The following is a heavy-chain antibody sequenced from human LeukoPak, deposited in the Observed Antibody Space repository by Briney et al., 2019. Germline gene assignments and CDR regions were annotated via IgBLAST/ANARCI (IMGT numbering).Heavy chain of an antibody. D-gene: IGHD3-3*01. CDR3: ARDTDDFQGLDI. CDR1: GFTFSNYA. V-gene: IGHV3-30*04. Sequence: GRSLRLSCAASGFTFSNYAMHWVRQAPGKGLEWVAVISYDGSNKYYADSVKGRFTISRDNSKNTLYLQMNSLRVEDTAVYYCARDTDDFQGLDIWGQGAVVTVSS. J-gene: IGHJ3*02. CDR2: ISYDGSNK.